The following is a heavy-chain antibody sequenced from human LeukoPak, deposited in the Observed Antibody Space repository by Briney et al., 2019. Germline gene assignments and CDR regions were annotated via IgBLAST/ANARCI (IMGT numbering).Heavy chain of an antibody. CDR2: IKQDGSEK. CDR3: ARVGLLWFGETIH. D-gene: IGHD3-10*01. V-gene: IGHV3-7*01. Sequence: GGSLRLPCAVWGFIYSRYWMIWLPQAPGKGREWVANIKQDGSEKYYVDSVKGRFTISRDNAKNSLYLQMNSLGAEDTAVYYCARVGLLWFGETIHWGEGTLVTVSS. CDR1: GFIYSRYW. J-gene: IGHJ4*02.